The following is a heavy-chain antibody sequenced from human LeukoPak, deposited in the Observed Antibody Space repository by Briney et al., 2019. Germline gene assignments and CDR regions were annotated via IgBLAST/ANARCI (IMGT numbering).Heavy chain of an antibody. CDR1: GYTFTSYG. CDR3: ARDTYCSGGRCYSRVGY. CDR2: INTNTGNP. Sequence: ASVKVSCKASGYTFTSYGISWVRQAPGQGLEWMGWINTNTGNPTYAQGFTERFVFSWDTSVNTAYLQINSLKPEDTAVYFCARDTYCSGGRCYSRVGYWGQGTVVTVSS. D-gene: IGHD2-15*01. V-gene: IGHV7-4-1*02. J-gene: IGHJ4*02.